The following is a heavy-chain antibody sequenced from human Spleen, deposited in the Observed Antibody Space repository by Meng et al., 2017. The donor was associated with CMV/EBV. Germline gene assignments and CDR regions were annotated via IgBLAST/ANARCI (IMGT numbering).Heavy chain of an antibody. Sequence: SETLSLTCAVYGDSFSNYFWNWVRQPPGKGLEWIGEINNKASTNYNPSLKSRVTMSVDTSKNQFSLKLTSVTAADTAVYYCARSNYCNTIPCSLLRADYYYGLDVWGQGTTVTV. J-gene: IGHJ6*02. D-gene: IGHD2/OR15-2a*01. CDR1: GDSFSNYF. CDR2: INNKAST. V-gene: IGHV4-34*01. CDR3: ARSNYCNTIPCSLLRADYYYGLDV.